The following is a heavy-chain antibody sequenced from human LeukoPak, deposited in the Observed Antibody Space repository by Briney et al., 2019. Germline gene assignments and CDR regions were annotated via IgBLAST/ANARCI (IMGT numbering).Heavy chain of an antibody. CDR3: ARRTPPRHDYGDSINDY. J-gene: IGHJ4*02. D-gene: IGHD4-17*01. CDR1: DYSISSGYY. CDR2: IYHSGSA. V-gene: IGHV4-38-2*02. Sequence: PSETLSLTCSVSDYSISSGYYWGWIRQPPGKGLEWIGSMEWIGSIYHSGSAYYNPSLKSRVTISVDTSKNQFSLKLSSVTAADTAVYYCARRTPPRHDYGDSINDYWGQGTLVTVSS.